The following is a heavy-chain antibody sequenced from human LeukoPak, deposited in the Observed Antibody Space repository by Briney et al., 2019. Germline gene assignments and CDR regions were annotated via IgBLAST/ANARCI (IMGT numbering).Heavy chain of an antibody. V-gene: IGHV3-53*01. Sequence: GGSLRLSCAASGFTVSSNYMSWVRQAPGKGLEWVSVIYSGGSTYYADSVKGRFTISRDNSKNTLYLQMNSLRAEDTAVYYCARDGGDTAMAAVFDYWGQGTLVTVSS. CDR2: IYSGGST. D-gene: IGHD5-18*01. CDR3: ARDGGDTAMAAVFDY. J-gene: IGHJ4*02. CDR1: GFTVSSNY.